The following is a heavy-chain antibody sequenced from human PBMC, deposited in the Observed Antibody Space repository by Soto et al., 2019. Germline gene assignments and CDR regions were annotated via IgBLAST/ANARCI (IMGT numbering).Heavy chain of an antibody. CDR3: ARRQGFGQSTNGVDV. V-gene: IGHV3-30*04. Sequence: GGSLRLSCAASGFTFSNSAMHWVRQAPGKGLEWVAVISYDGKKKFYADSVMGRFTISRDNSKSTLYLQVDSLSAEDTAVYYCARRQGFGQSTNGVDVWGQGTTVTVAS. D-gene: IGHD3-10*01. CDR2: ISYDGKKK. CDR1: GFTFSNSA. J-gene: IGHJ6*02.